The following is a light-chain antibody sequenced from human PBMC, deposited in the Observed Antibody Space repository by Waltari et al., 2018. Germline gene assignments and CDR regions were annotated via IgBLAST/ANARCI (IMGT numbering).Light chain of an antibody. Sequence: DIQMTQSTSTLSASVGDRVTITCRARQSISSWLAWYLQKPGKAPKLLIYKASSLESGVPSRFSGSGSGTEFTLTISILQPDDVATYYCQQYNSYSALTFGGGTKVEIK. CDR3: QQYNSYSALT. J-gene: IGKJ4*01. CDR2: KAS. V-gene: IGKV1-5*03. CDR1: QSISSW.